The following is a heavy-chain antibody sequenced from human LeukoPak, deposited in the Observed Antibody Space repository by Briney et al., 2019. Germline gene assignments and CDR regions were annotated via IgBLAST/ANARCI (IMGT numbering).Heavy chain of an antibody. V-gene: IGHV4-59*12. J-gene: IGHJ3*02. Sequence: SETLSLTCTVSGGSISSYYWSWIRQPPGKGLEWIGYIYYSGSTNYNPSLKSRVTISVDTSKNQFSLKLSSVTAADTAVYYCATTATLNHWGGRAFDIWGQGTMVTVSS. CDR2: IYYSGST. CDR1: GGSISSYY. CDR3: ATTATLNHWGGRAFDI. D-gene: IGHD7-27*01.